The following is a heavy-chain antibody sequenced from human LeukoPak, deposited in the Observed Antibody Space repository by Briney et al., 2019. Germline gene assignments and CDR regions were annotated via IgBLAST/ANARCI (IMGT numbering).Heavy chain of an antibody. CDR2: LSYDGSDK. D-gene: IGHD4/OR15-4a*01. V-gene: IGHV3-30*04. CDR1: RFIFSSYA. J-gene: IGHJ4*02. CDR3: ANLWWPRKYYYFAY. Sequence: GGSLRLSCAASRFIFSSYAMHWVRQAPGKGLEWVAVLSYDGSDKYYADSGKGRFTISRDNSRNTLYRQMNSLRAEDTAVYLCANLWWPRKYYYFAYWGQGTLVTVSS.